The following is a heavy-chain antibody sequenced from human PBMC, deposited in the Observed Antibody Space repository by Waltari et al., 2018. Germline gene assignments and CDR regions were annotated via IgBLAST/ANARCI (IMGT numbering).Heavy chain of an antibody. V-gene: IGHV4-39*07. CDR1: GGSISSSSYY. J-gene: IGHJ1*01. CDR3: ARDEVISWWEWERQEGGRYFQH. CDR2: IYYSGST. Sequence: QLQLQESGPGLVQPSETLSLTCTVSGGSISSSSYYWGWIRQPLGKVLEWIGRIYYSGSTDNNPSLKRRVNRAADTSKMRGSKKLSYGIAADTAVYYCARDEVISWWEWERQEGGRYFQHWGQGTLVTGSS. D-gene: IGHD1-1*01.